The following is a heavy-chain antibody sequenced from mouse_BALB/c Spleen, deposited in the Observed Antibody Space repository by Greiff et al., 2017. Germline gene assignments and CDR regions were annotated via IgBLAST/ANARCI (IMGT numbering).Heavy chain of an antibody. D-gene: IGHD2-4*01. CDR1: GFTFSDYY. CDR2: ISDGGSYT. V-gene: IGHV5-4*02. Sequence: EVKLVESGGGLVKPGGSLKLSCAASGFTFSDYYMYWVRQTPEKRLEWVATISDGGSYTYYPDSVKGRFTISRDNAKNNLYLQMSSLKSEDTAMYYCARDHDYDPGAMDYWGQGTSVTVSA. CDR3: ARDHDYDPGAMDY. J-gene: IGHJ4*01.